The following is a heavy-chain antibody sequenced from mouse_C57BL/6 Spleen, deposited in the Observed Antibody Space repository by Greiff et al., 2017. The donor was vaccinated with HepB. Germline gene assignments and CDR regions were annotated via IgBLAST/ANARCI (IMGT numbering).Heavy chain of an antibody. J-gene: IGHJ3*01. D-gene: IGHD3-2*02. CDR1: GYTFTSYW. CDR2: IDPSDSYT. Sequence: QVQLKQPGAELVMPGASVKLSCKASGYTFTSYWMHWVKQRPGQGLEWIGEIDPSDSYTNYNQKFKGKSTLTVDKSSSTAYMQLSSLTSEDSAVYYCARGSSGPAWFAYWGQGTLVTVSA. CDR3: ARGSSGPAWFAY. V-gene: IGHV1-69*01.